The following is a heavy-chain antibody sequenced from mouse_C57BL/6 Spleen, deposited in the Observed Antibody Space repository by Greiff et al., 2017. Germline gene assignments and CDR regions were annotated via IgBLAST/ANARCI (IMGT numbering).Heavy chain of an antibody. CDR3: ARGGPAWLAY. J-gene: IGHJ3*01. Sequence: EVQLQQSGPELVKPGASVKIPCKASGYTFTDYNMDWVKQSHGKSLEWIGDIHPNNGGTIYNQKFKGKATLTVDKSSSTAYMGLRSLTSEDTAGDYCARGGPAWLAYWGQGTLVTVSA. CDR2: IHPNNGGT. V-gene: IGHV1-18*01. CDR1: GYTFTDYN.